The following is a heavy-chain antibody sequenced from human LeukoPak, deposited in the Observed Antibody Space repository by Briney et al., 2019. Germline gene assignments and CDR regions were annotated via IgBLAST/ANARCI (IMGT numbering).Heavy chain of an antibody. V-gene: IGHV3-7*01. CDR1: GFTFSSYW. CDR2: IKQDGSEK. CDR3: ARDKFYRLPRHAFDI. D-gene: IGHD4-11*01. J-gene: IGHJ3*02. Sequence: GGSLRLSCAASGFTFSSYWMSWVRQAPGKGLEWVANIKQDGSEKYYVDSVKGRFTISRDNAKNSLYLQMNSLRAEGTAVYYCARDKFYRLPRHAFDIWGQGTMVTVSS.